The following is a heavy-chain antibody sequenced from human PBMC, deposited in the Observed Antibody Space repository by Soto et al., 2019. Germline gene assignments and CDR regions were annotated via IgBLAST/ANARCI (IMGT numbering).Heavy chain of an antibody. Sequence: EASVKVSCKASGYTFTSYGISWVRQAPGQGLEWMGWISAYNGNTNYAQKLQGRVTMTTDTSTSTAYMELRSLRSDDTAVYYCAREGTAAPRGNYYYYYGMDVWGQGTTVTVSS. D-gene: IGHD2-2*01. CDR2: ISAYNGNT. CDR1: GYTFTSYG. J-gene: IGHJ6*02. CDR3: AREGTAAPRGNYYYYYGMDV. V-gene: IGHV1-18*01.